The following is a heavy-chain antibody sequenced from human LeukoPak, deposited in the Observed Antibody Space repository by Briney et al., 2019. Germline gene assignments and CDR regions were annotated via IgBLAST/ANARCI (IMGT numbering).Heavy chain of an antibody. CDR1: GFIFSNAW. CDR3: ATSSGWTGPFDY. V-gene: IGHV3-15*01. D-gene: IGHD6-19*01. J-gene: IGHJ4*02. CDR2: IKSKTDGGTT. Sequence: PGGSLRLSCAASGFIFSNAWMAWVRQAPGKGLEWVGRIKSKTDGGTTDYAAPVKGRFTISRDDSKNTLYLQMNSLKTEDKAFSFCATSSGWTGPFDYWGQGTLVTVSS.